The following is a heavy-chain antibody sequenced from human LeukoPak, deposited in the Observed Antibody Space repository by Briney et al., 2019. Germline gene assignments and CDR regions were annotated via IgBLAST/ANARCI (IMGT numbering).Heavy chain of an antibody. CDR1: GFTVSSNY. J-gene: IGHJ4*02. CDR2: IYSGGST. V-gene: IGHV3-53*01. Sequence: GGSLRLSCAASGFTVSSNYMSWVRQAPGKGLKWVSVIYSGGSTYYADSVKGRFTISRDNSKNTLYLQMNSLRAEDTAVYYCARYSGSYSALDYWGQGTLVTVSS. CDR3: ARYSGSYSALDY. D-gene: IGHD1-26*01.